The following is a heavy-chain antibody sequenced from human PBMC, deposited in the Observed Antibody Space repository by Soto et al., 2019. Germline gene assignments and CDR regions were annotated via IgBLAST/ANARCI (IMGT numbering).Heavy chain of an antibody. D-gene: IGHD6-13*01. CDR1: GYTFTSYD. CDR2: MNPNSGNK. CDR3: ARGLSSSWYFDYYYYGMDV. V-gene: IGHV1-8*01. Sequence: ASVKVSCKASGYTFTSYDINWVRQATGQGLEGMGWMNPNSGNKGYAQKFQGRVTMTRNTSISTAYMELSSLRSEDTAVYYCARGLSSSWYFDYYYYGMDVWGQGTTVTVS. J-gene: IGHJ6*02.